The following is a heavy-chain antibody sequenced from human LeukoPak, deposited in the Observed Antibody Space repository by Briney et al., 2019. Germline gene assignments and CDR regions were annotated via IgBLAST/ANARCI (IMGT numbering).Heavy chain of an antibody. CDR3: TTGLKRIAAAGASDY. J-gene: IGHJ4*02. Sequence: GGSLRLSCAASGFTFSNAWMSWVRQAPGKGLEWVGRIKGKTDGGTTDYAAPVKGRFTISRDDSKNTLYLQMNSLKTEDTAVYYCTTGLKRIAAAGASDYWGQGTLVNVSS. V-gene: IGHV3-15*01. D-gene: IGHD6-13*01. CDR1: GFTFSNAW. CDR2: IKGKTDGGTT.